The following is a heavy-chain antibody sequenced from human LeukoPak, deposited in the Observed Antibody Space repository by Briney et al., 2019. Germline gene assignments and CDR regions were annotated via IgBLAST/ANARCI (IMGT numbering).Heavy chain of an antibody. J-gene: IGHJ4*02. D-gene: IGHD2-15*01. CDR1: GGSISSYY. CDR3: ARHSCSGGSCYRFDY. V-gene: IGHV4-59*08. CDR2: IYYSGST. Sequence: PSETLSLTCTVSGGSISSYYWSWIRQPPGKGLEWIGYIYYSGSTNYNPSLKSRVTISVDTSKNQFSLKLSSVTAADTAAYYCARHSCSGGSCYRFDYWGQGTLVTVSS.